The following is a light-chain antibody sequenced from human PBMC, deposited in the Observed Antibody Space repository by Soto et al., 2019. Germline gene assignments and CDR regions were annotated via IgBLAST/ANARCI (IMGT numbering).Light chain of an antibody. CDR3: KQYNSFIWT. Sequence: DIQMTQSPSTLSASVGDRVTIICRASQTISSWLAWYQQKGGKAPKLLISKASNLDSGVQSRFSGSGSGTKFNLTIRSLQPEDFATYYCKQYNSFIWTFGQGTKVDIK. V-gene: IGKV1-5*03. CDR1: QTISSW. CDR2: KAS. J-gene: IGKJ1*01.